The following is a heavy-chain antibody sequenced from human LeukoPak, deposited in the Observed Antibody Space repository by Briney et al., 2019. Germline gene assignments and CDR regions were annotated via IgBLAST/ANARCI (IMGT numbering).Heavy chain of an antibody. J-gene: IGHJ6*02. CDR2: INHSGST. CDR1: GGSFSGYY. Sequence: SETLSLTCAVYGGSFSGYYWSWIRQPPGKGLEWIGEINHSGSTNYNPSLKSRVTISVDTSKNQFSLKLSSVTAADTAVYYCARGRITGTTWAHYYYYGMDVWGQGTTVTVSS. V-gene: IGHV4-34*01. CDR3: ARGRITGTTWAHYYYYGMDV. D-gene: IGHD1-7*01.